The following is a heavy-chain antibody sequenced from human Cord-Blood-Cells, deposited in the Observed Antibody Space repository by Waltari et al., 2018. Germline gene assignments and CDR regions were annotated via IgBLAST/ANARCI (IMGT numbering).Heavy chain of an antibody. V-gene: IGHV3-53*01. Sequence: EVQLVESGGGLIQPGGSLRLSCAASGFTVSSNYISGVRQAPGKGLEWVSVIYSGGSTYYADSVKGRFTISRDNSKNTLYLQMNSLRAEDTAVYYCACSSSWYRGPFDYWGQGTLVTVSS. CDR3: ACSSSWYRGPFDY. CDR2: IYSGGST. J-gene: IGHJ4*02. D-gene: IGHD6-13*01. CDR1: GFTVSSNY.